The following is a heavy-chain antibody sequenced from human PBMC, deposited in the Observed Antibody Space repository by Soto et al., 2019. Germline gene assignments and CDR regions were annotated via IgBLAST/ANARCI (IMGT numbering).Heavy chain of an antibody. CDR2: INHSGST. J-gene: IGHJ6*02. CDR1: GGSFSGCY. Sequence: SETLSLTCAVYGGSFSGCYWSWIRQPPGKGLEWIGEINHSGSTNYNPSLKSRVTISVDTSKNQFSLKLSSVTAADTAVYYCARADLRSVPGGDYYYGMDVWGQGTTVTSP. V-gene: IGHV4-34*01. D-gene: IGHD3-16*01. CDR3: ARADLRSVPGGDYYYGMDV.